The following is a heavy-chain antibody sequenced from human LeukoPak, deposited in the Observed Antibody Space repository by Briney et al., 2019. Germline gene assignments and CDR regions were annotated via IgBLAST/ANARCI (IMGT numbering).Heavy chain of an antibody. CDR1: GFTFSSYW. D-gene: IGHD3-10*01. J-gene: IGHJ4*02. CDR2: IKQDGSEK. CDR3: AKAPLWFGELILAPLNFDY. V-gene: IGHV3-7*03. Sequence: PGGSLRLSCAASGFTFSSYWMSWVRQAPGKGLEWVANIKQDGSEKYYVDSVKGRFTISRDNAKNSLYLQMNSLRAEDTAVYYCAKAPLWFGELILAPLNFDYWGQGTLVTVSS.